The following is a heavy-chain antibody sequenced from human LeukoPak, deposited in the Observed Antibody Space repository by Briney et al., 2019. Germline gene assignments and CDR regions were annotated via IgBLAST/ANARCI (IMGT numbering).Heavy chain of an antibody. CDR2: ISGSGGST. CDR1: GFTFGGYG. V-gene: IGHV3-23*01. Sequence: GGSLRLPCAASGFTFGGYGMGWVRQAPGKGLEWVSAISGSGGSTYYADSVKGRFTISRDNSKNTLYLQMNSLRAEDTAVYYCAKDRMVRGVFHKHYYYYYYMDVWGKGTTVTVSS. J-gene: IGHJ6*03. D-gene: IGHD3-10*01. CDR3: AKDRMVRGVFHKHYYYYYYMDV.